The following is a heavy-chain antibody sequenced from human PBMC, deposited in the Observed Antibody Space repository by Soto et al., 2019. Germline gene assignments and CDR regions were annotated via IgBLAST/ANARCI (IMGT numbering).Heavy chain of an antibody. D-gene: IGHD5-12*01. J-gene: IGHJ5*02. V-gene: IGHV6-1*01. CDR2: TYFRSKWYN. Sequence: PSQTLSLTCAISGDSVSSNTASGNWIRQSPSRGLEWLGRTYFRSKWYNDYAVSVKSRIIINSDTSNNQFSLQLNSVTPEDTAVYFCAKGDNLGPKTGYAFDPWGQGIMVTVSS. CDR3: AKGDNLGPKTGYAFDP. CDR1: GDSVSSNTAS.